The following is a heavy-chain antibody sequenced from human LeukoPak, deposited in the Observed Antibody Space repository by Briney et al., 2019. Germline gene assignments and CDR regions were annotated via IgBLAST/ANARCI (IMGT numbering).Heavy chain of an antibody. CDR2: IYPRDGST. J-gene: IGHJ5*02. CDR1: GYTFTSNY. V-gene: IGHV1-46*01. CDR3: ARVGSGSYEFDP. D-gene: IGHD3-10*01. Sequence: ASVKVSCKASGYTFTSNYIHWVRQAPGQGLEWMGMIYPRDGSTSYAQKFQGRVTVTRDTSTSTVHMELSGLRSEDTAVYYCARVGSGSYEFDPWGQGTLVTVSS.